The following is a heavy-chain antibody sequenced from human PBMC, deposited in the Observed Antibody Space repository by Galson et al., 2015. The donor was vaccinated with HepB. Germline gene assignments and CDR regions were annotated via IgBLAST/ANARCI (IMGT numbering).Heavy chain of an antibody. Sequence: SLRLSCAASGFTFNGFPMHWVRQAPGKGLEWLAVISYDATKKYYTDSVKGRFTISRDNSKNTLYLQMNSLRAEDTAVYYCARDQWELNDAFDIWGQGTMVTVSS. J-gene: IGHJ3*02. CDR2: ISYDATKK. CDR1: GFTFNGFP. V-gene: IGHV3-30-3*01. D-gene: IGHD1-26*01. CDR3: ARDQWELNDAFDI.